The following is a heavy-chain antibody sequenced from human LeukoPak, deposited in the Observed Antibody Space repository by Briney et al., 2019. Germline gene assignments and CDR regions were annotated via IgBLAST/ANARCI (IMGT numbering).Heavy chain of an antibody. Sequence: GGSLRLSCAASGFTFSSYAMSWVRQAPGKGLEWVSAIGGSGGSTYYADSVKGRFTISRDNSKNTLYLQMNSLRAEDTAVYYCAKGLDYYYGMDVWGQGTTVTVSS. CDR1: GFTFSSYA. CDR3: AKGLDYYYGMDV. J-gene: IGHJ6*02. V-gene: IGHV3-23*01. D-gene: IGHD3-16*01. CDR2: IGGSGGST.